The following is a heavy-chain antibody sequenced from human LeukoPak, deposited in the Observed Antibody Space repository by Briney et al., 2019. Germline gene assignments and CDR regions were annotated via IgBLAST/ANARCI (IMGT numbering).Heavy chain of an antibody. J-gene: IGHJ6*03. V-gene: IGHV3-48*01. CDR3: ARVSEYQLLSHYYYYMDV. D-gene: IGHD2-2*01. Sequence: GGSLRLSCAASGFTFSSYSMNWVRQAPGKGLEWVSYISSSSSTIYYADSVKGRFTISRDNAKNSLYLQMNSLRAEDTAVYYCARVSEYQLLSHYYYYMDVWGKGTTVTVSS. CDR1: GFTFSSYS. CDR2: ISSSSSTI.